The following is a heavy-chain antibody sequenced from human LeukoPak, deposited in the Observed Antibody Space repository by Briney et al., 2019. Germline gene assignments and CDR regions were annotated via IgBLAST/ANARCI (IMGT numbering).Heavy chain of an antibody. J-gene: IGHJ4*02. CDR1: GFTFSSYW. CDR2: INSDGSST. V-gene: IGHV3-74*01. CDR3: ARISYPTLFDY. D-gene: IGHD5-18*01. Sequence: GGSLRLSCAASGFTFSSYWMHWVRQAPGKGLVWFSRINSDGSSTNYADSVKGRFTISRDNAKNTLYLQMNSLRAEDTAIYYCARISYPTLFDYWGQGTLVTVSS.